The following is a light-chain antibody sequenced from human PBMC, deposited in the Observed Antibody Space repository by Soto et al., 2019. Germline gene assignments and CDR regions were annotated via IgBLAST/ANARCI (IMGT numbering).Light chain of an antibody. CDR2: DVS. V-gene: IGLV2-14*01. J-gene: IGLJ2*01. CDR3: SSYSISSTLGV. CDR1: SSDVGSYSY. Sequence: QSALTQPASVSGSPGQSITISCTGTSSDVGSYSYVSWYQQHPGKAPKLMIYDVSNRPSGVSNRFSGSKSGNTASLTISGLQAEDEADYYCSSYSISSTLGVFGGGTKVTVL.